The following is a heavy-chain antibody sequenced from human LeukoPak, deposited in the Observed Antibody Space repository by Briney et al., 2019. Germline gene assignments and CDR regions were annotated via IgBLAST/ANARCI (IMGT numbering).Heavy chain of an antibody. Sequence: PGESLQISCQGSGSIFTSYWIGWVRQVPGKGLEWMGIIYPGDSDTRYSPSFQGQVTISADKSISTAYLQWSSLKASDTAMYYCARYDSSGPLDYWGQGTLVTVSS. CDR2: IYPGDSDT. V-gene: IGHV5-51*01. D-gene: IGHD3-22*01. J-gene: IGHJ4*02. CDR3: ARYDSSGPLDY. CDR1: GSIFTSYW.